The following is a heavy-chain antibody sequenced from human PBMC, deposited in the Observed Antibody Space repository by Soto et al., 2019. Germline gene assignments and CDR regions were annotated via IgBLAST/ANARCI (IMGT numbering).Heavy chain of an antibody. CDR3: AREKPYSSSWYHDY. CDR1: GGSISTSNW. CDR2: INHSGST. D-gene: IGHD6-13*01. V-gene: IGHV4-4*02. Sequence: SETLCLTCAVSGGSISTSNWWSWVRQPPGKGLEWIGEINHSGSTNYNPSLKSRVTISVDTSKNQFSLKLSSVTAADTAVYYCAREKPYSSSWYHDYWGQGTLVTVSS. J-gene: IGHJ4*02.